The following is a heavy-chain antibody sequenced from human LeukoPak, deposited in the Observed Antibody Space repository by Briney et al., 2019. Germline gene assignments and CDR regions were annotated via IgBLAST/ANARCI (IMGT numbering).Heavy chain of an antibody. J-gene: IGHJ6*03. D-gene: IGHD5-18*01. Sequence: GGSLRLSCAASGFTFDDYAMHWVRQAPGKGLEWVSLISWDGGSTYYADSVKGRFTISRDNSKNSLYLQMNSLRAEDTAVYYCARVDTAMVFPYYYYYMDVWGKGTTVTISS. CDR3: ARVDTAMVFPYYYYYMDV. CDR1: GFTFDDYA. V-gene: IGHV3-43D*03. CDR2: ISWDGGST.